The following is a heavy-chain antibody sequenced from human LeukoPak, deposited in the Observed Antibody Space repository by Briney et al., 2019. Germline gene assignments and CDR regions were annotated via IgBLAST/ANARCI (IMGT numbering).Heavy chain of an antibody. CDR3: ATSSDRSIGSSPKFDY. D-gene: IGHD6-13*01. J-gene: IGHJ4*02. CDR2: INPNSGGT. Sequence: ASVKVSCKASGYTFTGYYMHWVRQAPGQGLEWMGWINPNSGGTNYAQKFQGRVTMTRDTSISTAYMELSRLRSDDTAVYYCATSSDRSIGSSPKFDYWGQGTLVTVSS. CDR1: GYTFTGYY. V-gene: IGHV1-2*02.